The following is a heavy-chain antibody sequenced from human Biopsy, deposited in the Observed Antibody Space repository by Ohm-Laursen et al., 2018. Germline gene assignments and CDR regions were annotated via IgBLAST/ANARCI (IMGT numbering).Heavy chain of an antibody. V-gene: IGHV3-23*01. CDR2: ISGSGGRT. J-gene: IGHJ5*02. D-gene: IGHD1/OR15-1a*01. CDR3: AKEVFAAVGTSGFDP. CDR1: GLTLSNYA. Sequence: SLRLSCTASGLTLSNYAMSWVRQAPGKGLEWVSGISGSGGRTYYAESMEGRFTISRDNSKKTVYLQMKSLSAKDMAVYYCAKEVFAAVGTSGFDPWGQGTRVTVSP.